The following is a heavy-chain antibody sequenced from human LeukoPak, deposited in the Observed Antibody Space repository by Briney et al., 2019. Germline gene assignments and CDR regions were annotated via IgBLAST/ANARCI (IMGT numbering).Heavy chain of an antibody. D-gene: IGHD5-12*01. Sequence: GGPLRLSCAASGFTFSSYGMHWVRQAPGKGLEWVAFIRYDGSNKYYADSVKGRFTISRDNSKNTLYLQMNSLRAEDTAVYYCAKDQWRGYSGYGLDYWGEGTLVTVSS. J-gene: IGHJ4*02. CDR3: AKDQWRGYSGYGLDY. V-gene: IGHV3-30*02. CDR2: IRYDGSNK. CDR1: GFTFSSYG.